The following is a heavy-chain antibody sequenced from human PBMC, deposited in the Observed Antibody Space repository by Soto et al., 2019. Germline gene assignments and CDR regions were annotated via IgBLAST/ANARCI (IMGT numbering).Heavy chain of an antibody. J-gene: IGHJ4*02. CDR3: VEDFALRFTYYYDSSGYYDY. CDR2: ISSNGGST. V-gene: IGHV3-64D*06. CDR1: GFTFSSYA. Sequence: GGSLRLSCSASGFTFSSYAMHWVRQAPGKGLEYVSAISSNGGSTYYADPVKGRFTISRDNSKNTLYLQMSSLRAEDTAVYYCVEDFALRFTYYYDSSGYYDYWGQGTLVTVSS. D-gene: IGHD3-22*01.